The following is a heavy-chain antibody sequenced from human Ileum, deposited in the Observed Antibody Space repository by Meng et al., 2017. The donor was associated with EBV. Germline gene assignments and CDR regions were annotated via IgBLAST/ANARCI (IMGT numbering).Heavy chain of an antibody. CDR3: ARNVPGTSAYYD. D-gene: IGHD3-22*01. CDR2: IYYSGST. CDR1: GYSISSTNW. J-gene: IGHJ4*02. Sequence: HVQLQEPGPGLVKPSDTLSLTCAVSGYSISSTNWWGWIRQPPGKGLEWIGYIYYSGSTSYNPSLKSRVTMSVDTSKNQFSLNLNSVTAVDTAVYYCARNVPGTSAYYDWGQGTLVTVSS. V-gene: IGHV4-28*01.